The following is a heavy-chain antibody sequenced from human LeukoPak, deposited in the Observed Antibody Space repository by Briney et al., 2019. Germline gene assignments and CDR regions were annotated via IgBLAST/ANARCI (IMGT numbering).Heavy chain of an antibody. J-gene: IGHJ4*02. CDR3: ARDYQWLVRDTKTRGFDY. D-gene: IGHD6-19*01. CDR2: IKQDGSEK. CDR1: GFTFSSYW. Sequence: GGSLRLSCAASGFTFSSYWMSWVRQAPGNGREWVANIKQDGSEKNYVDSVKGRFTISRDNAKNSLYLQMNSLRAEDTAVYYCARDYQWLVRDTKTRGFDYWGQGTLVTVSS. V-gene: IGHV3-7*01.